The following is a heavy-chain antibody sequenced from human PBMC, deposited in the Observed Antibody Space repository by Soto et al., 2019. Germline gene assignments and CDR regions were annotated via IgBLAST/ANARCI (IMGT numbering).Heavy chain of an antibody. CDR2: IGTAGDT. Sequence: GGSLRLSCAASGFTFSSYDMHWVRQATGKGLEWVSAIGTAGDTYYPGSVKGRFTISRENAKNSLYLQMNSLRAEDTAVYYCARDPAVADTSYWYFDLWGRGTLVTVSS. CDR3: ARDPAVADTSYWYFDL. J-gene: IGHJ2*01. D-gene: IGHD6-19*01. V-gene: IGHV3-13*01. CDR1: GFTFSSYD.